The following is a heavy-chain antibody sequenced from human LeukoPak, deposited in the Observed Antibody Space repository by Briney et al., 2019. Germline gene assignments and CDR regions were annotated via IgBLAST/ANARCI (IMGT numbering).Heavy chain of an antibody. Sequence: GGSLRLSCAASGFTFSNAWMSWVRQAPGKGLEWVGRIKSRTDGGTTDYAAPVKGRFTISRDDSKNTLYLQMNSLKTEDTAVYYCTTLGELSLPRWDRGQGTLVTVSS. V-gene: IGHV3-15*01. CDR2: IKSRTDGGTT. CDR3: TTLGELSLPRWD. D-gene: IGHD3-16*02. J-gene: IGHJ4*02. CDR1: GFTFSNAW.